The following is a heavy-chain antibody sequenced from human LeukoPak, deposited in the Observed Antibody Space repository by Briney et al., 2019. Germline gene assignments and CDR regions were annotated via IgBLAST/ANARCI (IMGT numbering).Heavy chain of an antibody. V-gene: IGHV3-23*01. CDR2: ISASGGST. J-gene: IGHJ4*02. CDR3: AKADWAYYFDY. D-gene: IGHD3-9*01. CDR1: GFTFSSYS. Sequence: GGSLRLSCAASGFTFSSYSMNWVRQAPGKGLDWVSTISASGGSTYYADSVKGRFTISRDNYKNTLYLQMDSLRAEDTAVYYCAKADWAYYFDYWGQGTLVTVSS.